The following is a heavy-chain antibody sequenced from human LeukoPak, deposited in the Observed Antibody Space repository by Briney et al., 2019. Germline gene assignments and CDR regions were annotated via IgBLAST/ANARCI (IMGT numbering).Heavy chain of an antibody. CDR1: GYSISSGYY. CDR3: ARDSSGSPVGY. Sequence: SETLSLTCAVSGYSISSGYYWGWIRQPPGKGLEWIGCIYRSGSTYYNPSLKSRVTISVDTSKNQFSLKLSSVTAADTAVYYCARDSSGSPVGYWGQGTLVTVSS. CDR2: IYRSGST. V-gene: IGHV4-38-2*02. D-gene: IGHD3-22*01. J-gene: IGHJ4*02.